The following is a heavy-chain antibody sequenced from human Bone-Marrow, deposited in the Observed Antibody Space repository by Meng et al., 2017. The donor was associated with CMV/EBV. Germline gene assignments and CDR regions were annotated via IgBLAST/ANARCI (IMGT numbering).Heavy chain of an antibody. CDR1: GFTFSKAW. CDR2: IKSKTDGGTT. Sequence: GESLKISCAASGFTFSKAWMSWVRQAPGKGLEWVGRIKSKTDGGTTDYAAPVKGRFTISRDNSKNTLYLQMNSLRAEDTAVYYCARGKSREIQLWFPYYYYYYGMDVWGQGTTVTVSS. V-gene: IGHV3-15*01. J-gene: IGHJ6*02. CDR3: ARGKSREIQLWFPYYYYYYGMDV. D-gene: IGHD5-18*01.